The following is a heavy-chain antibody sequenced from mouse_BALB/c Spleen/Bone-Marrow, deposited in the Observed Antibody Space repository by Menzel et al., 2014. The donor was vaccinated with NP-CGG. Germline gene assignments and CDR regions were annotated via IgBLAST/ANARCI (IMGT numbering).Heavy chain of an antibody. CDR3: TTLARNYFDY. V-gene: IGHV1-5*01. Sequence: VQLQQSGTVLARPGASVKMSCKASGYTFTSYWMHWVKQRPGQGLEWIGTIYPGKSDTTYNQKFKGKAKLTAVTSTSTAYMELSSLTNEDSAVYYCTTLARNYFDYWGQGTTLTVSS. CDR1: GYTFTSYW. CDR2: IYPGKSDT. J-gene: IGHJ2*01. D-gene: IGHD3-1*01.